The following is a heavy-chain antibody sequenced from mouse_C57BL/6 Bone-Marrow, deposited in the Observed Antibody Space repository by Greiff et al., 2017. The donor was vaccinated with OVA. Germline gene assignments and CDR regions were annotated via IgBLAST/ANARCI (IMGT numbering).Heavy chain of an antibody. D-gene: IGHD1-1*01. Sequence: EVQLVESGGGLVKPGGSLKLSCAASGFTFSDYGMHWVRQAPEKGLAWVAYISSSSSTINYADTVKGRFTISRDNATNTLFLQMTSLKSEDTAVYYCARGPRYSPLRYWYFDVWGTGTTVTVSS. CDR2: ISSSSSTI. CDR3: ARGPRYSPLRYWYFDV. CDR1: GFTFSDYG. V-gene: IGHV5-17*01. J-gene: IGHJ1*03.